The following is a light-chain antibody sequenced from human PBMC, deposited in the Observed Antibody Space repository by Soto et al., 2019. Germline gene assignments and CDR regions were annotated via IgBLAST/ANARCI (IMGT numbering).Light chain of an antibody. CDR1: QSISSY. CDR3: QQSYSTLWT. CDR2: AAS. J-gene: IGKJ1*01. V-gene: IGKV1-39*01. Sequence: DIQKTHSPSSLSAAVGDTVTITSRESQSISSYVNWYQQKPLKAPKLLIYAASSLQSWVQPRFSGSGSRTDFNRTISSLQSEDFATYYCQQSYSTLWTFGQGTKVDIK.